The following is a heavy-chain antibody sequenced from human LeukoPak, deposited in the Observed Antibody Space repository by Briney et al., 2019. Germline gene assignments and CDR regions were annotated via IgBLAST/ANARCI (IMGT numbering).Heavy chain of an antibody. D-gene: IGHD1-26*01. CDR3: AVVGAGRPDAFDI. CDR2: ISSRGSNK. Sequence: GGSLRLSCAASGFTFSDYYMIWIRQAPGKGLEWVSYISSRGSNKYYADSVKGRFTISRDNSKNTLYLQMNSLRAEDTAVYYCAVVGAGRPDAFDIWGQGTMVAVSS. V-gene: IGHV3-11*04. CDR1: GFTFSDYY. J-gene: IGHJ3*02.